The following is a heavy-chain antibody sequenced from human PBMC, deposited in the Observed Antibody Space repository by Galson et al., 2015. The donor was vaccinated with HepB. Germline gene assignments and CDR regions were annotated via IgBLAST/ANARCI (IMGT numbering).Heavy chain of an antibody. CDR3: ARDPWGLYYDNWFDP. CDR1: GYTFTSYA. D-gene: IGHD3-10*01. CDR2: INAGNGNT. J-gene: IGHJ5*02. Sequence: SVKVSCKASGYTFTSYAMHWVRQAPGQRLEWMGWINAGNGNTKYSQKFQGRVTITRDTSASTAYMELSSLRSEDTAVYYCARDPWGLYYDNWFDPWGQGTLVTVSS. V-gene: IGHV1-3*01.